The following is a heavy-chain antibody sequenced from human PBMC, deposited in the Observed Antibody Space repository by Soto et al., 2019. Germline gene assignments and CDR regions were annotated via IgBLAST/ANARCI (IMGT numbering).Heavy chain of an antibody. J-gene: IGHJ5*02. CDR3: ARSMVRGVIIYVSRLEFDP. D-gene: IGHD3-10*01. V-gene: IGHV4-34*01. CDR2: INHSGST. CDR1: GGSFSGYY. Sequence: LSLTCAVYGGSFSGYYWSWIRQPPGKGLEWIGEINHSGSTNYNPSLKSRVTISVDTSKNQFSLKLSSVTAADTAVYYCARSMVRGVIIYVSRLEFDPWGQGTLVT.